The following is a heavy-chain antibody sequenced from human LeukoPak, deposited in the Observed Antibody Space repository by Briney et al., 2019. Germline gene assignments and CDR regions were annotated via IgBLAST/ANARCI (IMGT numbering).Heavy chain of an antibody. CDR3: TRGDRDSSGWFENYFDC. J-gene: IGHJ4*02. Sequence: SVKVSCKASGGTFSSYAISWVRQAPGQGLEWMGGIIPIFGTANYAQKFQGRVTITADESTSTAYMELSSLKSEDTAVYYCTRGDRDSSGWFENYFDCWGQGTLVTASS. V-gene: IGHV1-69*01. CDR2: IIPIFGTA. D-gene: IGHD6-19*01. CDR1: GGTFSSYA.